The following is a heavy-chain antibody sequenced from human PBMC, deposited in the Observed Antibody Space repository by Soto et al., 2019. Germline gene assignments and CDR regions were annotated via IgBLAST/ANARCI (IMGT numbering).Heavy chain of an antibody. CDR2: IYYSGST. D-gene: IGHD3-3*01. V-gene: IGHV4-30-4*01. CDR3: AGAFHYDVWSGYFRRRDYYYGMDV. Sequence: QVQLQESGPGLVKPSQTLSLTCTVSGGSISSGDYYWSWIRQPPGKGLEWIGYIYYSGSTYYNPPLKSRVTISVETSKNEFSLKLSSVTAADTAVYYCAGAFHYDVWSGYFRRRDYYYGMDVWGQGTTVIVSS. J-gene: IGHJ6*02. CDR1: GGSISSGDYY.